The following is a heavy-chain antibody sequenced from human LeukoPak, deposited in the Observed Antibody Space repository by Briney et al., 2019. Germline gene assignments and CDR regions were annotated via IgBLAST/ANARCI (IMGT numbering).Heavy chain of an antibody. CDR2: INLNSGNT. CDR3: ARVTGSIDY. CDR1: GYTFTSYD. D-gene: IGHD1-26*01. Sequence: ASVKVSCKASGYTFTSYDINWVRQATGQGLEWMCWINLNSGNTGYAQNFQGRLTMTRDTSINTAYMELSTLRSEDTAVYYCARVTGSIDYWGQGTLVTVSS. V-gene: IGHV1-8*01. J-gene: IGHJ4*02.